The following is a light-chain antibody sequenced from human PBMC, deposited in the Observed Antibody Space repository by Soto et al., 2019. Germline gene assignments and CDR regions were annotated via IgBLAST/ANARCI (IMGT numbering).Light chain of an antibody. CDR1: SSDVGGYNY. J-gene: IGLJ3*02. V-gene: IGLV2-11*01. CDR3: CSYAGSYTWV. Sequence: QSALTQPRSVSGSPGQSVTISCTGTSSDVGGYNYVSWYQQHPGNAPKLMIYDVSKRPSGVPDRFSGSKSGNTASLTISGLHAEDEAVYYCCSYAGSYTWVFGGGTKLTVL. CDR2: DVS.